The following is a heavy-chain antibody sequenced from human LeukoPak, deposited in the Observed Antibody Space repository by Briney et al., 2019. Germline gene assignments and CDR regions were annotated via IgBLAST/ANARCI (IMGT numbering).Heavy chain of an antibody. J-gene: IGHJ1*01. Sequence: GGSLRLSCAASGFTFSEAWMHWVRQAPGKGLVWVSRINNDGSTTRYADSVKGRFTISRDNAKNTLYLQMNSLRAEDTAVYYRARVSGPGMNEYFHLWGQGTLVTVPS. CDR3: ARVSGPGMNEYFHL. CDR1: GFTFSEAW. D-gene: IGHD3-10*01. V-gene: IGHV3-74*01. CDR2: INNDGSTT.